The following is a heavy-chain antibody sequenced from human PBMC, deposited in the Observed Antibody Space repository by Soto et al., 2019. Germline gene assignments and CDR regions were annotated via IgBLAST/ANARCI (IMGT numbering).Heavy chain of an antibody. V-gene: IGHV1-18*01. J-gene: IGHJ4*02. CDR1: RYTFTSCG. CDR2: ISAYNGNT. D-gene: IGHD2-15*01. CDR3: ARDLGYCSGGSCYSTNYFDY. Sequence: GASVKASCKASRYTFTSCGMRWVRQAPVQGLEWMGWISAYNGNTNYAQKFQGRVAITADESTSTAYMELSSLRSEDTAVYYCARDLGYCSGGSCYSTNYFDYWGQGTLVTVSS.